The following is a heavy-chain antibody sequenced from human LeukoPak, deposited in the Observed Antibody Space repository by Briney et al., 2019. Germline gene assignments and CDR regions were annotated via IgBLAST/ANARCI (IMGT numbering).Heavy chain of an antibody. V-gene: IGHV3-30*04. CDR1: GFTFSSYA. Sequence: GGSLRLSCAASGFTFSSYAIHWVRQAPGKGLEWVAVISYDGGNKYYADSVKGRFTISRDNSKNSLYLQMNSLRAEDTAVFYCARDQYDTWSRRGNFDSWGQGTLVIVSS. CDR2: ISYDGGNK. CDR3: ARDQYDTWSRRGNFDS. D-gene: IGHD3-3*01. J-gene: IGHJ4*02.